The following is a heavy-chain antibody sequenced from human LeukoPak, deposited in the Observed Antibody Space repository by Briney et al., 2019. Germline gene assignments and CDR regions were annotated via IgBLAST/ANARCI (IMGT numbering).Heavy chain of an antibody. CDR1: GFTFSNYT. J-gene: IGHJ4*02. D-gene: IGHD2-2*01. CDR2: ISYDGNKK. Sequence: PGGSLRLSCAASGFTFSNYTMHWVRQAPGKGLEWVAIISYDGNKKYYADSVKGRFTISRDNSKNTLYLQMNSLRVEDTAVYYCARGYCSSTSCRRDFDYWGQGTLVTVSS. CDR3: ARGYCSSTSCRRDFDY. V-gene: IGHV3-30-3*01.